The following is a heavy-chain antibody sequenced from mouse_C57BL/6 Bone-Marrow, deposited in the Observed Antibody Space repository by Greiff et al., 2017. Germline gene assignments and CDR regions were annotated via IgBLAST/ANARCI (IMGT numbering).Heavy chain of an antibody. Sequence: ASGPGLVKPSQSLSLTCSVTGYSITSGYYWNWIRQFPGNKLEWMGYISYDGSNNYNPSLKNRISITRDTSKNQFFLKLNSVTTEDTATYYCARGRGFAYWGQGTLVTVSA. CDR1: GYSITSGYY. J-gene: IGHJ3*01. V-gene: IGHV3-6*01. CDR2: ISYDGSN. CDR3: ARGRGFAY.